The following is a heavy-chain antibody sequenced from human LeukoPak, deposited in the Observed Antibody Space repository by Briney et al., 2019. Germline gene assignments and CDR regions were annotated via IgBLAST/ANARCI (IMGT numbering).Heavy chain of an antibody. D-gene: IGHD3-9*01. J-gene: IGHJ6*04. CDR3: ARVRFDPYDILTGYYSYYYYYGMDV. V-gene: IGHV1-18*04. CDR1: GYTFTSYG. Sequence: ASVKVSCKASGYTFTSYGISWVRQAPEQGLEWMGWISAYNGNTNYAQKLQGRVTMTTDTSTSTAYMELRSLRSDDTAVYYCARVRFDPYDILTGYYSYYYYYGMDVWGKGTTVTVSS. CDR2: ISAYNGNT.